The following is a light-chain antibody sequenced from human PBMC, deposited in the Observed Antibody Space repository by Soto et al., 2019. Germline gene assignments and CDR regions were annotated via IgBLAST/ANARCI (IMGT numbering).Light chain of an antibody. V-gene: IGLV2-23*01. CDR2: DGS. CDR3: CSYAPSRTSVV. J-gene: IGLJ2*01. Sequence: QSALTQPASVSGSPGQSITISCTGTSSDVGSYKLVSWYQQYPGKAPKLMIYDGSERPSGVSNRFSGSKSDNTASLTVSGLQAEDEADYYCCSYAPSRTSVVFGGGTKLTVL. CDR1: SSDVGSYKL.